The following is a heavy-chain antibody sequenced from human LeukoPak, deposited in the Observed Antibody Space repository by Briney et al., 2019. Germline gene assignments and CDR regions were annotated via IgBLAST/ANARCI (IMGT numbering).Heavy chain of an antibody. CDR3: ARMRDSSGYYPDC. J-gene: IGHJ4*02. Sequence: FETLSLTCTFSGGFLSSYYWSWIGQPPAKGREGVGDIYYSGRTSYTPSLKSRVTISVDTSKNQSSLKLSSVTAADTAVYYCARMRDSSGYYPDCWGQGTLVTVSS. CDR1: GGFLSSYY. CDR2: IYYSGRT. D-gene: IGHD3-22*01. V-gene: IGHV4-59*01.